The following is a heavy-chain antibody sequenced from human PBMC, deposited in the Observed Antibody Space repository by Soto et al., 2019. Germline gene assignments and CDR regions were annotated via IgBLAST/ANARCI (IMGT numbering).Heavy chain of an antibody. V-gene: IGHV2-5*02. CDR3: AHLTLGGYLDY. Sequence: SGPTLVNPTQTLTLTCTFSGFSLRNSKVGVGWIRQPPGKALEYLALIYWDDDKRYSPSLRSRLTITKDTSKNQVVFTMTNMDPVDTATYFCAHLTLGGYLDYWGPGPLVTAPQ. CDR2: IYWDDDK. D-gene: IGHD3-10*01. J-gene: IGHJ4*02. CDR1: GFSLRNSKVG.